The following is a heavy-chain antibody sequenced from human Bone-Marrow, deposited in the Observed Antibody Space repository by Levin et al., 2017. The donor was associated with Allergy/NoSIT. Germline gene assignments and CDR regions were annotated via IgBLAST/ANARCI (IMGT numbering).Heavy chain of an antibody. J-gene: IGHJ4*02. D-gene: IGHD3-22*01. CDR2: IRSESSGGTT. CDR3: ARARNYYDRSAARK. CDR1: GFTFGDYA. V-gene: IGHV3-49*04. Sequence: GESLKISCVTSGFTFGDYAINWVRQAPGKGLEWVGFIRSESSGGTTDYAASVKGRFTISRDDSNFIAYLQMNSLKTEDTAVYYCARARNYYDRSAARKWGQGTLVTVSS.